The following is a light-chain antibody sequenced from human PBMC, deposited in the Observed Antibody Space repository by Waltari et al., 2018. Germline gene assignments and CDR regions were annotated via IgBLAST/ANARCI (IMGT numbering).Light chain of an antibody. J-gene: IGKJ3*01. CDR2: DAS. CDR1: QRVSSY. CDR3: QQRSNCP. V-gene: IGKV3-11*01. Sequence: EIVLTQSPATLSLSPGERATLSYRASQRVSSYLAWYQQKPGQAPRLLIYDASNRATGIPARFSGSGSGTDFTLTISSLEPEDFAVYYCQQRSNCPFGPGTKVDIK.